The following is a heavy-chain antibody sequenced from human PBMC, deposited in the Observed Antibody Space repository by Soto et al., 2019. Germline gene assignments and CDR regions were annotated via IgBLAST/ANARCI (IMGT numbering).Heavy chain of an antibody. V-gene: IGHV5-51*01. D-gene: IGHD3-3*01. CDR1: GYSFTSYW. CDR3: ARQGVVIPPLYYYGMDV. Sequence: PGESLKIPCKGSGYSFTSYWIGWVRQMPGKGLEWMGIIYPGDSDTRYSPSFQGQVTISADKSISTAYLQWSSLRASDTAMYYCARQGVVIPPLYYYGMDVWGQGTTVTVSS. CDR2: IYPGDSDT. J-gene: IGHJ6*02.